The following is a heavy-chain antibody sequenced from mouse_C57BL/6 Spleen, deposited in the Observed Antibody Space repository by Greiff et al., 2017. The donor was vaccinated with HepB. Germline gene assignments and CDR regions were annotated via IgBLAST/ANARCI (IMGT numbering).Heavy chain of an antibody. CDR2: IYWDDDK. V-gene: IGHV8-12*01. CDR1: GFSLSTSGMG. J-gene: IGHJ4*01. D-gene: IGHD2-10*02. Sequence: QVTLKECGPGILQSSQTLSLTCSFSGFSLSTSGMGVSWIRQPSGKGLEWLAHIYWDDDKRYNPSLKSRLTISKDTSRNQVFLKITSVDTADTATYYCARMYGNPGYAMDYWGQGTSVTVSS. CDR3: ARMYGNPGYAMDY.